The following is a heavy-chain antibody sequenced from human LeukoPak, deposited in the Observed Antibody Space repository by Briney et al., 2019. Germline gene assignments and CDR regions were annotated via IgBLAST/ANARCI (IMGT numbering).Heavy chain of an antibody. CDR3: ARDGRLLWFGELLDGKYFDY. D-gene: IGHD3-10*01. CDR2: INPSGGST. CDR1: GYTFTSYY. Sequence: GASVKVSCKASGYTFTSYYIHWVRQAPGQGLEWMGIINPSGGSTSYAQKFQGRVTMTRDTSTSTVYMELSSLRSEDTAVYYCARDGRLLWFGELLDGKYFDYWGQGTLVTVSS. V-gene: IGHV1-46*01. J-gene: IGHJ4*02.